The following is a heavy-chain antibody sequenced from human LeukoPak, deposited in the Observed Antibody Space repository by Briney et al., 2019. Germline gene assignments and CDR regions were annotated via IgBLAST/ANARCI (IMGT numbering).Heavy chain of an antibody. CDR1: GGSFNDDY. D-gene: IGHD2-8*01. CDR2: INHSGTT. CDR3: ARGRVVMRS. Sequence: NPSETLSLTCAVYGGSFNDDYWSWVRQPPGKGLEWIGQINHSGTTNYNPSLKSRVPTSVDTSKNQFSLKLSSVTAADAAVYVCARGRVVMRSWGQGALVTVSS. V-gene: IGHV4-34*01. J-gene: IGHJ5*02.